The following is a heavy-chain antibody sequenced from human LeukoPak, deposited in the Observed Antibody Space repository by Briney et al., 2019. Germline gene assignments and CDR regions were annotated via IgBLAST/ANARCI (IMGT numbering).Heavy chain of an antibody. J-gene: IGHJ4*02. CDR3: ARDKDGAVTTGDY. CDR1: GFTFSSYW. D-gene: IGHD4-17*01. Sequence: GGSLRLSCAASGFTFSSYWMHWVRQAPGKGLVWVSRINSDGSSTSYADSVKGRFTISGDNAKNTLYLQMNSLRAEDTAVYYCARDKDGAVTTGDYWGQGTLVTVSS. V-gene: IGHV3-74*01. CDR2: INSDGSST.